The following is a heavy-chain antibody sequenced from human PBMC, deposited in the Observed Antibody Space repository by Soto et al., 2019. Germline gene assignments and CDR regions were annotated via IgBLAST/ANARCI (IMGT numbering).Heavy chain of an antibody. CDR2: IIPIFGTA. CDR3: ARSRDYGDYAGYYDGMDV. CDR1: GGTFSSYA. Sequence: QVQLVQSGAEVKKPGSSVKVSCKASGGTFSSYAISWVRQAPGQGLEWLGGIIPIFGTANYAQKFQGRVTITADESTSTAYMELSSLRSEDTAVYYCARSRDYGDYAGYYDGMDVWGQGTTVTVSS. J-gene: IGHJ6*02. D-gene: IGHD4-17*01. V-gene: IGHV1-69*12.